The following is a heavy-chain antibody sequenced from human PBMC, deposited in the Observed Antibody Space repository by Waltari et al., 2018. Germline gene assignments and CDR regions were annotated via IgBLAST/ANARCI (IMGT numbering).Heavy chain of an antibody. CDR1: GYPFTTYY. D-gene: IGHD6-19*01. CDR3: ASQRAGSGWLSIDY. CDR2: INPDGGST. V-gene: IGHV1-46*03. Sequence: QVQLVQSGAEVKKPGASVKVSCKASGYPFTTYYMHWVRQAPGQGLEWVGIINPDGGSTSYAQKFQDRLTMTRDTSTSTVYMQLTSLTSEDTAVYYGASQRAGSGWLSIDYWGQGTLVTVSS. J-gene: IGHJ4*02.